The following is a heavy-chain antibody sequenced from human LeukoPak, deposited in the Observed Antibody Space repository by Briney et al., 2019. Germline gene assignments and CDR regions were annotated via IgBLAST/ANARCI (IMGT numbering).Heavy chain of an antibody. CDR2: INPDGGER. V-gene: IGHV3-7*03. CDR1: GFSFSSYY. D-gene: IGHD1-26*01. Sequence: PGGSLRLSCAASGFSFSSYYMSWVRQAPGKGLEWVALINPDGGERYYVDSVKGRFTISRDNAKNSLYLQMNSLRAEDTALYYCAKASGSYYGPFDYWGQGTLVTVSS. CDR3: AKASGSYYGPFDY. J-gene: IGHJ4*02.